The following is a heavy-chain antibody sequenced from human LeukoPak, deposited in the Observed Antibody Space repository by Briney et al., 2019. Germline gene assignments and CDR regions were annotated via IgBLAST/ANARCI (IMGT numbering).Heavy chain of an antibody. CDR3: ARDQGVVGARHAFDI. D-gene: IGHD1-26*01. CDR1: GFTFSSYG. V-gene: IGHV3-33*01. Sequence: GGSLRLSCAASGFTFSSYGMHWVRQAPGKGLEWVAVIWYDGSNKYYADSVKGRFTISRDNSKNTLYLQMNSPRAEDTAVYYCARDQGVVGARHAFDIWGQGTMVTVSS. CDR2: IWYDGSNK. J-gene: IGHJ3*02.